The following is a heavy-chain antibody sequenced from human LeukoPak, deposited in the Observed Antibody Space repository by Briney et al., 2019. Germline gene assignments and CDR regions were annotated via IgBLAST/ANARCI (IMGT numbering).Heavy chain of an antibody. CDR3: ARHKTYYYDSSGYSAPDY. J-gene: IGHJ4*02. Sequence: SETLSLTCTVSGGSISSSSYYWGWIRQPPGKGLEWIGSIYYSGSTYYTPSLKSRVTISVDTSKNQFSLKLSSVTAADTAVYYCARHKTYYYDSSGYSAPDYWGQGTLVTVSS. V-gene: IGHV4-39*01. CDR2: IYYSGST. D-gene: IGHD3-22*01. CDR1: GGSISSSSYY.